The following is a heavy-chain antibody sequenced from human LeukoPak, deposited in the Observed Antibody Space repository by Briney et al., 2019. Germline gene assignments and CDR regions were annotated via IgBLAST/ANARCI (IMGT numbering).Heavy chain of an antibody. Sequence: GGSLRLSCAASGFTFDDYAMHWVRQAPGKGLEWVSGISWNSGSIGYADSVKGRFTISRDNAKNSLYLQMNSLRAEDTALYYCANSHGGDYSNPVHYWGQGTLVTVSS. CDR1: GFTFDDYA. D-gene: IGHD4-11*01. V-gene: IGHV3-9*01. J-gene: IGHJ4*02. CDR2: ISWNSGSI. CDR3: ANSHGGDYSNPVHY.